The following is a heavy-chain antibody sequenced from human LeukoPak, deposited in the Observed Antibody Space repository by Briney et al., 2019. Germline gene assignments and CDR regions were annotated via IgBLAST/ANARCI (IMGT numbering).Heavy chain of an antibody. D-gene: IGHD2-15*01. CDR3: AKGYCSGGSCYWSYDAFDI. J-gene: IGHJ3*02. Sequence: SETLSLTCTVSGDSISSGDYYWSWIRQPAGKGLEWIGRISSSGSTNYNPSLKSRATISVDTSKNQFSLKLSSVTAADTAVYYCAKGYCSGGSCYWSYDAFDIWGQGTMVTVSS. V-gene: IGHV4-61*02. CDR2: ISSSGST. CDR1: GDSISSGDYY.